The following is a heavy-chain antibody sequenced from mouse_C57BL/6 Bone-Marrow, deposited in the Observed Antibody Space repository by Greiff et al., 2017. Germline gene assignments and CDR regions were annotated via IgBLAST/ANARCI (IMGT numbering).Heavy chain of an antibody. V-gene: IGHV1-53*01. CDR3: ARFEGYYGWVAY. D-gene: IGHD2-3*01. Sequence: VQLQQPGTELVKPGASVKLSCKASGYTFTSYWMHWVKQRPGQGLEWIGNINPSTGGTNSNENLKSKATLTVATSSSTAYIQLSSLTSEDSAVYYCARFEGYYGWVAYWGQGTLVTVSA. CDR1: GYTFTSYW. CDR2: INPSTGGT. J-gene: IGHJ3*01.